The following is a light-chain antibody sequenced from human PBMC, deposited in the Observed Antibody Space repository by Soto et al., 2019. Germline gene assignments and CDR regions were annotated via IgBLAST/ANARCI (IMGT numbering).Light chain of an antibody. CDR2: RAS. J-gene: IGKJ2*01. V-gene: IGKV1-5*03. CDR1: QSIDTA. Sequence: DIQMTQSPSTLSASVGDRVTITCRASQSIDTALAWYQQKPGKAPNLLIYRASNLESGVPSRFSGSGSGTEFTLAISNLQPDDFATYYCQQYNIFLTVGQGTKVDSK. CDR3: QQYNIFLT.